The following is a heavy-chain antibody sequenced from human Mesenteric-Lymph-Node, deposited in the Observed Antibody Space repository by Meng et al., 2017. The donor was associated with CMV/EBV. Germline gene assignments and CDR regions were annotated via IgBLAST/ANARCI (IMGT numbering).Heavy chain of an antibody. CDR1: GFSLDDFG. J-gene: IGHJ6*02. V-gene: IGHV3-9*01. D-gene: IGHD3-10*01. CDR2: ISWNGESV. CDR3: VKDRSRGGSYYNYYYYYGMDV. Sequence: GGSLRLSCAASGFSLDDFGMHWVRQPPGKGLEWVSGISWNGESVDYADSVKGRFTISRDSARTSLYLQMNSLRTEDTALYYCVKDRSRGGSYYNYYYYYGMDVWGQGTTVTVSS.